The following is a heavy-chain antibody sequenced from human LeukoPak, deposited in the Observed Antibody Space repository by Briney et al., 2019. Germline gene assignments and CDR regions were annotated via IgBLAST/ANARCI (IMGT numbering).Heavy chain of an antibody. Sequence: SETLSLTCTVSGYSISSGYYWGWIRQPPGKGLEWIGSIYHSGSTYYNPSLKSRVTISVDTSKNQFSLKLSSVTAADTAVYYCARHIGDRWLWYFDLWGRGTLVTVSS. CDR1: GYSISSGYY. V-gene: IGHV4-38-2*02. D-gene: IGHD3-22*01. J-gene: IGHJ2*01. CDR3: ARHIGDRWLWYFDL. CDR2: IYHSGST.